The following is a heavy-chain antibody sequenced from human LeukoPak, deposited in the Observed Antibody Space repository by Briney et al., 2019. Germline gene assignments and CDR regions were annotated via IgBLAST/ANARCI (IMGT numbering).Heavy chain of an antibody. J-gene: IGHJ4*02. CDR3: ARARNVDF. Sequence: GGSLRLSCAASGFTVSNSYMSWVRQAPGKGLEWVSVIYSGGATYYADSVKGRFTISRDNAKSSLYLQMNSLRDEDTAVYYCARARNVDFWGQGTLVTVSS. CDR2: IYSGGAT. V-gene: IGHV3-53*01. CDR1: GFTVSNSY.